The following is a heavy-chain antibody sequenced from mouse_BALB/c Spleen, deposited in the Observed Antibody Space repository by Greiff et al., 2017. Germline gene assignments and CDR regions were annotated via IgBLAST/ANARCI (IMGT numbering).Heavy chain of an antibody. Sequence: QVQLKQSGAELVRPGVSVKISCTGSGYTFTDYAMHWVKQSHAKSLEWIGVISTYYGDASYNQKFKGKATMTENKSSSTAYMELVRLTSEESAISYCERGDYDDAFAYWGQGTLVTVSA. D-gene: IGHD2-4*01. J-gene: IGHJ3*01. CDR2: ISTYYGDA. V-gene: IGHV1S137*01. CDR1: GYTFTDYA. CDR3: ERGDYDDAFAY.